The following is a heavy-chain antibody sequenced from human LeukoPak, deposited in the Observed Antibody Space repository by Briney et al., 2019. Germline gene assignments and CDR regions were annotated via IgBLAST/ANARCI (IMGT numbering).Heavy chain of an antibody. CDR2: IYYSGST. Sequence: PSETLSLTCTVSGGSISSYYWSWIRQPPGKGLEWIGYIYYSGSTNYNPSLKSRVTISVDTSKNQFSLKLSSVTAADTAVYYCATNYGDNYYYMDVWGKGTTVTVSS. D-gene: IGHD4-23*01. CDR3: ATNYGDNYYYMDV. J-gene: IGHJ6*03. CDR1: GGSISSYY. V-gene: IGHV4-59*01.